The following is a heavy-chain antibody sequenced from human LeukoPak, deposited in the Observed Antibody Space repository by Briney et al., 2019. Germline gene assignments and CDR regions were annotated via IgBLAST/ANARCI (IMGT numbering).Heavy chain of an antibody. Sequence: VSVKVSCKTSANTFSNYGISWVRQAPGQGLEWMGWISADNGNTNYAQKFHGRVTMTTDTSTRTAYMELRSLRSDDTAVYYCARDSMPTRGVRRGFDPWGQGTLVTVSS. D-gene: IGHD3-10*01. CDR1: ANTFSNYG. CDR3: ARDSMPTRGVRRGFDP. V-gene: IGHV1-18*01. J-gene: IGHJ5*02. CDR2: ISADNGNT.